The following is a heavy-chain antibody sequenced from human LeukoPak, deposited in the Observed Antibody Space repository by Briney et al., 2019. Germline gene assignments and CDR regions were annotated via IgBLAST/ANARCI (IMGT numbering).Heavy chain of an antibody. CDR2: ISGSGGST. Sequence: GGSLRLSCAASGFTFSDYYMSWIRQAPGKGLEWVSAISGSGGSTYYADSVKGRFTISRDNSKNTLYLQMNSLRAEDTAVYYCAKERQQLAYFDYWGQGTLVTVSS. D-gene: IGHD6-13*01. CDR1: GFTFSDYY. CDR3: AKERQQLAYFDY. J-gene: IGHJ4*02. V-gene: IGHV3-23*01.